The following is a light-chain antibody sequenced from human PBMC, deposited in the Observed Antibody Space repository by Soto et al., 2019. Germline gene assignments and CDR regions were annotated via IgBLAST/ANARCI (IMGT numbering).Light chain of an antibody. Sequence: DIQLTQSPSSVSASVGDRVTITCRASQGVSSWLAWYQQRPGKAPKLLISAASTLQGGVPSRFSGSGSETDFTLTISSLQPEDFATYYCQQANNFPITFGQGTRLDIK. V-gene: IGKV1-12*01. J-gene: IGKJ5*01. CDR1: QGVSSW. CDR2: AAS. CDR3: QQANNFPIT.